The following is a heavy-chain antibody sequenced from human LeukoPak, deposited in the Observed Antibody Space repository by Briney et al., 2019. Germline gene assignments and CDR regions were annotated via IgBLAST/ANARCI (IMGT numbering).Heavy chain of an antibody. J-gene: IGHJ4*02. CDR3: ARDEAAAGTEFVDY. V-gene: IGHV3-7*01. CDR2: IKQDGSEK. CDR1: GFTFSSYW. Sequence: GGSLRLSCAASGFTFSSYWMSWVRQAPGKGLEWVANIKQDGSEKYYVDSVKGRFTISRDNAKNSLYLQMNSLRAEYTAVYYCARDEAAAGTEFVDYWGQGTLVTVSS. D-gene: IGHD6-13*01.